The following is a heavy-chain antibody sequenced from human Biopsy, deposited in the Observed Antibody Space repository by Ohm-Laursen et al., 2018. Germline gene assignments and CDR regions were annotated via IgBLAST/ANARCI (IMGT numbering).Heavy chain of an antibody. CDR3: ARTPRDSFWSGSYKRGLWFDP. J-gene: IGHJ5*02. CDR2: VYNGGIT. V-gene: IGHV4-59*11. CDR1: GGSISSHY. Sequence: SETLSLTCTVSGGSISSHYWSWIRQPPGKGLGWIGHVYNGGITNYNPSLKSRVTISKDTSKNQFSLQVNSVTAADTAVYYCARTPRDSFWSGSYKRGLWFDPWGQGTLVIVSS. D-gene: IGHD3-3*01.